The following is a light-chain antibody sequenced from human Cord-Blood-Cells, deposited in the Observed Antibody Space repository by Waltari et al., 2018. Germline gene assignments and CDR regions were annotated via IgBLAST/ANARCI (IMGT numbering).Light chain of an antibody. CDR2: EVS. J-gene: IGLJ2*01. V-gene: IGLV2-8*01. Sequence: QSALTQPPSASGSPGQSVTISCTGTSSYDGGFNYVSSYQQHPGKAPKLMIYEVSKRPSGVPDRFSGSKSGNTASLTVSGLQAEDEADYYCSSYAGSNNFVVFGGGTKLTVL. CDR1: SSYDGGFNY. CDR3: SSYAGSNNFVV.